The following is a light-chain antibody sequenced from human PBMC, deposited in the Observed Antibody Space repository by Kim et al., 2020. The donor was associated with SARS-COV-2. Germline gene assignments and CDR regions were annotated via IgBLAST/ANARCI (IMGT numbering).Light chain of an antibody. V-gene: IGKV3-15*01. CDR1: QSVSGN. J-gene: IGKJ2*01. CDR2: GAS. Sequence: EIVMTQSPAPLSVSPGERVTLSCRASQSVSGNLAWYQQKPGQGPRLLIYGASTRATGIPARFSGSGSGTEFTLTISSLQSEDFAVYYCHQYDNWYTFGQGTKLEI. CDR3: HQYDNWYT.